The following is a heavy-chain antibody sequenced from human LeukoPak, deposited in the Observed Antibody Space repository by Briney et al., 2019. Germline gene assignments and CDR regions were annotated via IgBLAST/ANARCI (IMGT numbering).Heavy chain of an antibody. CDR2: IKEDGSEK. CDR1: GFTFSSYW. Sequence: GGSLRLSCAASGFTFSSYWMSWVRQAPGKGLEWVANIKEDGSEKYYVASVKGRFTISRDNARNSLYLQMNSLRAEDTAVYYCARDADLYDSSGYYEYWGQGALVTVSS. V-gene: IGHV3-7*01. CDR3: ARDADLYDSSGYYEY. D-gene: IGHD3-22*01. J-gene: IGHJ4*02.